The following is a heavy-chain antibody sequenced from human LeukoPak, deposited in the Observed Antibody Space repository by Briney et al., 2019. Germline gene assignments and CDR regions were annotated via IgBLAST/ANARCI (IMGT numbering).Heavy chain of an antibody. CDR2: ISSSGSTI. V-gene: IGHV3-48*03. J-gene: IGHJ3*02. Sequence: GGSLRLSCAASGFTFSSYEMNWVRQAPGKGLEWVSYISSSGSTIYYADSVKGRFTISRDNSKNTLYLQMNSLRAEDTAVYYCAKRGWRSSGRTPWAFDIWGQGTMVTVSS. D-gene: IGHD6-19*01. CDR3: AKRGWRSSGRTPWAFDI. CDR1: GFTFSSYE.